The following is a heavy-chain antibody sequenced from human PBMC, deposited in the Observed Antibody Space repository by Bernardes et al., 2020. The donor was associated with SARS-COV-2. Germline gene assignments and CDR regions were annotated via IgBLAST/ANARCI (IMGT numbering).Heavy chain of an antibody. V-gene: IGHV4-39*01. CDR2: IYYSCYT. CDR1: GGSISSDTDY. J-gene: IGHJ5*02. CDR3: SRHYGSSLGNWFDP. Sequence: SETLSLTCTVSGGSISSDTDYWVWILQPPGKGLECIAIIYYSCYTYYNPSLKSRVTMSVDTSKNRFSLELSSVTAADAAIYYCSRHYGSSLGNWFDPWGQGTLVTVSS. D-gene: IGHD6-6*01.